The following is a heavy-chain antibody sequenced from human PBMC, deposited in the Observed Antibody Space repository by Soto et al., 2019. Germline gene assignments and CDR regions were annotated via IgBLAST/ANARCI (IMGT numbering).Heavy chain of an antibody. CDR3: ARDTAMALPDA. J-gene: IGHJ4*02. D-gene: IGHD5-18*01. V-gene: IGHV1-18*01. CDR2: INPYNGNT. Sequence: QVQLVQSGTEVKKPGAAVKVSCKASGYTFTSYAISWVRQAPGQGLEWMGWINPYNGNTNYAQKLQGRVTMTTDTSTSTAYMELRSLRSDDTAVYYCARDTAMALPDAWGQGTLVTVSS. CDR1: GYTFTSYA.